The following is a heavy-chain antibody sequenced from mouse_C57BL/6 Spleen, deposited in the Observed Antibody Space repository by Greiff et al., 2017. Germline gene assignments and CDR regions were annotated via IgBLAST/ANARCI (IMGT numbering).Heavy chain of an antibody. CDR3: ARIFPFYYDYDWYFDV. V-gene: IGHV1-18*01. D-gene: IGHD2-4*01. Sequence: VQLQQSGPELVKPGASVKIPCKASGYTFTDYNMDWVKQSHGKSLEWIGDINPNNGGTIYNQKFKGKATLTVDKSSSTAYMELRSLTSEDTAVYYCARIFPFYYDYDWYFDVWGTGTTVTVSS. CDR2: INPNNGGT. CDR1: GYTFTDYN. J-gene: IGHJ1*03.